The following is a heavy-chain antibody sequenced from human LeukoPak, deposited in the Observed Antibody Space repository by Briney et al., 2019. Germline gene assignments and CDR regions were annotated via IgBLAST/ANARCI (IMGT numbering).Heavy chain of an antibody. CDR3: ARGLWERHRPLDY. D-gene: IGHD1-26*01. Sequence: PGGSLRLSCAASGFTFGSYVMHWVRQAPGKGLEWVSVVASDGKTDDYADSVKGRFTILRDNSRATLSLQMNSLRPDDTALYFCARGLWERHRPLDYWGQGTLVTVSP. CDR1: GFTFGSYV. J-gene: IGHJ4*02. V-gene: IGHV3-30*04. CDR2: VASDGKTD.